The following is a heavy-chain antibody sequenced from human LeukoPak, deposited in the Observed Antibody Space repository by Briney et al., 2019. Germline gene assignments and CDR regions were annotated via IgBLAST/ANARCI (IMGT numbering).Heavy chain of an antibody. Sequence: ASVKVSCKASGYTFTDYYMHWVRQAPGQGLEWLGWINLNTGGINYAPKFQDRVTMTRGTPISTAHMELSRLRSDDTAVYYCARDQYSSSWYGSDYWGQGTLVTVSS. D-gene: IGHD6-13*01. CDR3: ARDQYSSSWYGSDY. V-gene: IGHV1-2*02. J-gene: IGHJ4*02. CDR2: INLNTGGI. CDR1: GYTFTDYY.